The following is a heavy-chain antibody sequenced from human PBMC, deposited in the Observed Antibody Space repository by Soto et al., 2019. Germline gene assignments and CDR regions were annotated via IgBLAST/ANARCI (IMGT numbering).Heavy chain of an antibody. D-gene: IGHD4-17*01. CDR2: INHSGST. CDR1: GGSFSGYY. Sequence: PSETLSLTCAVYGGSFSGYYWSWIRQPPGKGLEWIGEINHSGSTNYNPSIKSRVTISVDTSKNQFSLKLSSVTAADTAVYYCARHYGDHFDYWGQGTLVTVSS. J-gene: IGHJ4*02. V-gene: IGHV4-34*01. CDR3: ARHYGDHFDY.